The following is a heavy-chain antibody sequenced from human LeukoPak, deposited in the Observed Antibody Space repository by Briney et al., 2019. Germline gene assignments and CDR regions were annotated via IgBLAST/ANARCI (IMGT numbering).Heavy chain of an antibody. V-gene: IGHV3-66*01. CDR2: IYSDGTT. J-gene: IGHJ4*02. D-gene: IGHD4-23*01. CDR3: ARDLTYGGKRGYYFDY. CDR1: TFTVSDKY. Sequence: TGGSLRLSCAASTFTVSDKYMSWVRQAPGKGLEWVSVIYSDGTTYYADSVKGRFTISRDNSKNTLYLQMNSLRAEDTAVYYCARDLTYGGKRGYYFDYWGQGTLVTVSS.